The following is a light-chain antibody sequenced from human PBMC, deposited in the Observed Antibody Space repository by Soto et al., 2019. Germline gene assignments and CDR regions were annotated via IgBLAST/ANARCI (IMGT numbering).Light chain of an antibody. CDR3: SSYTSSSIVI. Sequence: QSVLTQPASVSGSPGQSITISCTGRSSDVGGYNYVSWYQQHPAKAPKLMIYDVSSRPSGVSYRFSGSKSGNTASLTISGLRTEDEADYYCSSYTSSSIVIFGGGTKLTVL. J-gene: IGLJ2*01. CDR2: DVS. V-gene: IGLV2-14*01. CDR1: SSDVGGYNY.